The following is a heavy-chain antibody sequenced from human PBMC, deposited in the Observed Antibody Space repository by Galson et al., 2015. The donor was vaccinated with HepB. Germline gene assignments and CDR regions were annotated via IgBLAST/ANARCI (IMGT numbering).Heavy chain of an antibody. CDR2: INPNSGGT. CDR1: GYTFTGYY. V-gene: IGHV1-2*04. J-gene: IGHJ5*02. Sequence: SVKVSCKASGYTFTGYYMHWVRQAPGQGLEWMGWINPNSGGTNYAQKFQGWVTMTRDTSISTAYMELSRLRSDDTAVYYCARVRYDFWSGFCWFDPWGQGTLVTVSS. CDR3: ARVRYDFWSGFCWFDP. D-gene: IGHD3-3*01.